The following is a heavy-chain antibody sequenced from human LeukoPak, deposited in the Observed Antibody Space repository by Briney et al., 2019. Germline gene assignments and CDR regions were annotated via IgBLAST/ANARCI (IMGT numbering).Heavy chain of an antibody. CDR2: ISSSSSYI. CDR3: ARSVVRGVMDV. Sequence: GALRLSCAASGFTFSSYSMNWVRQAPGKGLEWVSSISSSSSYIYYADSVKGRFTISRDNAKNSLYLQMNSLRAEDTAVYYCARSVVRGVMDVWGQGTTVTVSS. V-gene: IGHV3-21*01. CDR1: GFTFSSYS. D-gene: IGHD3-10*01. J-gene: IGHJ6*02.